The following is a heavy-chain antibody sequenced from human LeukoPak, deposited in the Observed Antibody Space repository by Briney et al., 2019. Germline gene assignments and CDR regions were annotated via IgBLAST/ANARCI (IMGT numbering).Heavy chain of an antibody. D-gene: IGHD6-13*01. V-gene: IGHV4-59*08. J-gene: IGHJ4*02. Sequence: SETLSLTCTVSGDSISSYYWSLIRQPPGKGLEWIGYIYYSGTTNYNPSLKSRVTISLDTSKNQFSLKLRSVTAADTAVYYCARVIAASGIVFDYWGQGTLVTVSS. CDR2: IYYSGTT. CDR3: ARVIAASGIVFDY. CDR1: GDSISSYY.